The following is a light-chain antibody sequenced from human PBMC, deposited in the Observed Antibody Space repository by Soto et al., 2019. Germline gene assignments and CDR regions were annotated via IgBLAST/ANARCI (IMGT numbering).Light chain of an antibody. J-gene: IGLJ2*01. CDR1: SSDVGGSNN. CDR3: CSYTSTTLV. V-gene: IGLV2-14*01. Sequence: QSALTQPASVSGSPGQSITISCTGTSSDVGGSNNVSWYQQNPGKAPKLMIYGVSNRPSGISNRVSGSKSGNTASLTISGLQAEDEADYYCCSYTSTTLVFGGGTELTVL. CDR2: GVS.